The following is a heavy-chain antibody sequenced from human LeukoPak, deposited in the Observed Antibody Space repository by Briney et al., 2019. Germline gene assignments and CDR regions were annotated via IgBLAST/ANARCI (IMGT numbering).Heavy chain of an antibody. V-gene: IGHV3-11*04. CDR3: ARGGHCSSSSCYLGAFDI. CDR1: GFTFSDYS. D-gene: IGHD2-2*01. Sequence: GGSLRLSCAASGFTFSDYSMTWIRQAPGKGLEWVSYISSSGTTTYYADSVKGRSTISRDNAKNSLYLQVNSLRAEDTAVYYCARGGHCSSSSCYLGAFDIWGQGTMVTVSS. CDR2: ISSSGTTT. J-gene: IGHJ3*02.